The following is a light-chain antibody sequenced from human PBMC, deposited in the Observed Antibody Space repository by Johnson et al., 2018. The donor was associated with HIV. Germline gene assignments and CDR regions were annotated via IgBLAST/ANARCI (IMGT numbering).Light chain of an antibody. CDR2: DNN. J-gene: IGLJ1*01. Sequence: QSVLTQPPSVSAAPGQKVTIYCSGRSSNIGNNYVSWYQQLPGKAPKLFIFDNNKRPSGIPDRFSGSKSDTSATLGITGLQTGDEADYYCVTWDSSLSVYVFGTGTKVTVL. V-gene: IGLV1-51*01. CDR3: VTWDSSLSVYV. CDR1: SSNIGNNY.